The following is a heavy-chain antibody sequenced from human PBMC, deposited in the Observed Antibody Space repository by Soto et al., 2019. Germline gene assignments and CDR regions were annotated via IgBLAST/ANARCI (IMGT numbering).Heavy chain of an antibody. J-gene: IGHJ5*02. Sequence: SETLSLTCNVSGGSISSSTYHWGWIRQPPGKGLEWIGTMYYSGSTYYNPSLKSRVTISINTSNNQCSLKLSSVTAADTAVYYCASTIFPPSNWFDPWGQGTLVTVSS. CDR3: ASTIFPPSNWFDP. CDR1: GGSISSSTYH. V-gene: IGHV4-39*01. CDR2: MYYSGST. D-gene: IGHD3-3*01.